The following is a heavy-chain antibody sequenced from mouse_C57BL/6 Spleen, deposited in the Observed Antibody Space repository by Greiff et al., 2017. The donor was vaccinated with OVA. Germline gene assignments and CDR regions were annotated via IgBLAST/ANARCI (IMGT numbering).Heavy chain of an antibody. CDR1: GYAFTNYL. D-gene: IGHD2-1*01. V-gene: IGHV1-54*01. CDR2: INPGSGGT. Sequence: QVQLQQSGAELVRPGTSVKVSCKASGYAFTNYLIEWVKQRPGQGLEWIGVINPGSGGTNYNEKFKGKATLTADKSSSTAYMQLSSLTSEDSAVYFCARGDYGNPYYYAMDYWGQGTSVTVSS. CDR3: ARGDYGNPYYYAMDY. J-gene: IGHJ4*01.